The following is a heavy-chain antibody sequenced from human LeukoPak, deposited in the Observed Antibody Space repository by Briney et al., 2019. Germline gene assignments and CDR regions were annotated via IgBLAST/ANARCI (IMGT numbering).Heavy chain of an antibody. Sequence: GASVKVSCKASGYTFTDYYMHWVRQAPGQGLEWMGWINPNSGGTNYAQKFQGRVTMTRDTSISTAYMELSRLRSDDTAVYYCAREVFGATMIDYWGQGTLVTVSS. CDR2: INPNSGGT. CDR1: GYTFTDYY. J-gene: IGHJ4*02. CDR3: AREVFGATMIDY. V-gene: IGHV1-2*02. D-gene: IGHD1-26*01.